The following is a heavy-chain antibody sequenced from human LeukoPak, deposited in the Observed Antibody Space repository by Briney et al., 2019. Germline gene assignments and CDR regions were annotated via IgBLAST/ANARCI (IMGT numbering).Heavy chain of an antibody. CDR1: GGSISSYY. J-gene: IGHJ4*02. CDR3: ARSPPAWYSSSSGALDY. D-gene: IGHD6-6*01. V-gene: IGHV4-34*01. Sequence: SETLSLTCTVSGGSISSYYWSWIRQPPGKGLEWIGEINHSGSTNYNPSLKSRVTISVDTSKNQFSLKLSSVTAADTAVYYCARSPPAWYSSSSGALDYWGQGTLVTVSS. CDR2: INHSGST.